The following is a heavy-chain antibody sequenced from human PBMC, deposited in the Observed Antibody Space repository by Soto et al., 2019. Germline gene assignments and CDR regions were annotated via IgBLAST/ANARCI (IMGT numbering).Heavy chain of an antibody. V-gene: IGHV4-31*03. D-gene: IGHD3-22*01. J-gene: IGHJ3*02. CDR2: IYYSRYT. CDR1: GDSISDGYY. CDR3: ARQTLDSSGNFMRPPDAFDI. Sequence: SETLSLTCIVSGDSISDGYYWRWIRQHPGKGLEWIGYIYYSRYTYYNPSLRSRVTISVDTSKNQFSLVLSSVTAADTAVYYCARQTLDSSGNFMRPPDAFDIWGQGTMVTVSS.